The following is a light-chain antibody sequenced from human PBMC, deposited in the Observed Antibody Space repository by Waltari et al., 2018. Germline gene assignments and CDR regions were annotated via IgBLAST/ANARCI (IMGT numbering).Light chain of an antibody. CDR1: HTMNYW. CDR2: KPS. V-gene: IGKV1-5*03. Sequence: DIQLTQSPSSLSASVGDRVTITSRASHTMNYWLPGYQHKQGKTRTLLIYKPSTLESGVPSRFSGSGSGTEFTLTLRRLQPGDFATYYCQLFSSFPWAFGHGAKVEIK. CDR3: QLFSSFPWA. J-gene: IGKJ1*01.